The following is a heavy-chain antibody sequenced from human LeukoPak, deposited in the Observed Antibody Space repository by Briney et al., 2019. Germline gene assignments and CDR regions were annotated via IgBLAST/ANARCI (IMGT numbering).Heavy chain of an antibody. V-gene: IGHV4-59*01. CDR3: STDSPTGFDH. J-gene: IGHJ4*02. CDR2: VYHTGST. Sequence: PSETLSLTCTVSGGSISSYYWSWIRQSPEKGLEWIGYVYHTGSTKYNPSLQSRVTISIDPSKNQFSLNLTSVTAADTAVYYCSTDSPTGFDHWGQGALVTVSS. D-gene: IGHD2/OR15-2a*01. CDR1: GGSISSYY.